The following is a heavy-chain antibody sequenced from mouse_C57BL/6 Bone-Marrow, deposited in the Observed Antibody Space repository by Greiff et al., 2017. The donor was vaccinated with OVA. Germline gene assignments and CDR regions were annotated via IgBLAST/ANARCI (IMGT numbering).Heavy chain of an antibody. D-gene: IGHD1-1*01. CDR3: ARQFITTVVPYFDY. Sequence: EVQGVESGAELVKPGASVKLSCTASGFNIKDYYMHWVKQRTEQGLEWIGRIDPEDGETKYDPKFQGKAAITADTSSNTAYLQLSSLTSEDTAVYYCARQFITTVVPYFDYWGQGTTLTVSS. V-gene: IGHV14-2*01. CDR2: IDPEDGET. J-gene: IGHJ2*01. CDR1: GFNIKDYY.